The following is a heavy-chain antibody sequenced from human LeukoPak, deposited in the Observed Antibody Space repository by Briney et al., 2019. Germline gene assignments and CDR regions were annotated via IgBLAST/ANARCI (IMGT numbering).Heavy chain of an antibody. CDR2: ISGSGAGT. CDR3: AKDRYGVGYLDY. V-gene: IGHV3-23*01. CDR1: GFTFSSYA. J-gene: IGHJ4*02. Sequence: GGSLRLSCAASGFTFSSYAMSWVRQAPGKGLEWVSGISGSGAGTFYADSVKGRFTISRDNSKDTLYLQMNSLRDDDTAVYYCAKDRYGVGYLDYWGQGTLVTVSS. D-gene: IGHD5-18*01.